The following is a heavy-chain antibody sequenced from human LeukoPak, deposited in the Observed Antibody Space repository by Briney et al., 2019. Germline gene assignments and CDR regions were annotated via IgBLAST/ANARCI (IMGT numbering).Heavy chain of an antibody. Sequence: QPGGSLRLYCEASRLTFSSYWMTWVRQAPGKGLKWVANINQDGSEKYYMDSVRGRFTISRDNAENSLYLQMSSLRAEDTAVYYCARLRGGSYFDYWGQGTLVTVSS. CDR3: ARLRGGSYFDY. CDR1: RLTFSSYW. J-gene: IGHJ4*02. CDR2: INQDGSEK. V-gene: IGHV3-7*01. D-gene: IGHD1-26*01.